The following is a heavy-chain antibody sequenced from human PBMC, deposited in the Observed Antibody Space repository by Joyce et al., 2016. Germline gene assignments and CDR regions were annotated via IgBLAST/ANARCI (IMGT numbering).Heavy chain of an antibody. V-gene: IGHV3-23*04. J-gene: IGHJ3*01. D-gene: IGHD2-15*01. CDR3: ARAKTVVVAYTLRDGFDV. CDR1: YRLSNKNV. CDR2: IGTYVGGR. Sequence: QLAESVGTLVYPGGSLRLSCNVSYRLSNKNVMAWVRKAPGKVMELFSVIGTYVGGRYYKDYEEGRSTISRDNSKNMKYLEMTSLQIEDTAIYYRARAKTVVVAYTLRDGFDVWGQGTQVAVSS.